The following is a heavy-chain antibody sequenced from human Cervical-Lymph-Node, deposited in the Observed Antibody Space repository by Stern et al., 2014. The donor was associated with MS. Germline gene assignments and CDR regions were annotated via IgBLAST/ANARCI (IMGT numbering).Heavy chain of an antibody. CDR2: LYYSGST. Sequence: QVQLQESGPGLVKPSETLSLMCSVSSGFIGNNYWSWIRQPPGKGLEWIGHLYYSGSTYYNPSLKSRFTISLDTSKTQLSLRLSSVTASDTAVYYCARAGPYDYIWGNFRHRAFYFDSWGQGALVTVSS. V-gene: IGHV4-59*01. D-gene: IGHD3-16*02. CDR1: SGFIGNNY. J-gene: IGHJ4*02. CDR3: ARAGPYDYIWGNFRHRAFYFDS.